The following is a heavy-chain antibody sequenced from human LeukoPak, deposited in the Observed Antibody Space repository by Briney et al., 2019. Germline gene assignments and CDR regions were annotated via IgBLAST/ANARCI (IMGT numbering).Heavy chain of an antibody. CDR1: GFTVSSNY. CDR3: ARAVLATPNYFDY. J-gene: IGHJ4*02. V-gene: IGHV3-66*01. D-gene: IGHD5-12*01. Sequence: GGSLRLSCAASGFTVSSNYMSWVRQAPGKGLEWVSVIYSGGSTYYADSVKGRFTISRDNSENTLYLQMNSLRAEDTAVYYCARAVLATPNYFDYWGQGTLVTVSS. CDR2: IYSGGST.